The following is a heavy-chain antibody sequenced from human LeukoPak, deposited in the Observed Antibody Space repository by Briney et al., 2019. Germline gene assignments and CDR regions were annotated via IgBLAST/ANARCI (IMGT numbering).Heavy chain of an antibody. J-gene: IGHJ4*02. CDR3: ARVVGQWLVRFDY. V-gene: IGHV4-34*01. D-gene: IGHD6-19*01. Sequence: SETLSLTCAVYGGSFSGYYWSWIRQPPGKGLEWIGEINHSGSTNYNPSLKSRVTISVDTSKNQFSLKLSSVTAADTAVYYRARVVGQWLVRFDYWGQGTLVTVSS. CDR2: INHSGST. CDR1: GGSFSGYY.